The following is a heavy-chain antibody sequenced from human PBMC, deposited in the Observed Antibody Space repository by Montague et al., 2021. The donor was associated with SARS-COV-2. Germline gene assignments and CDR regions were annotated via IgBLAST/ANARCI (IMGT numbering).Heavy chain of an antibody. CDR3: ARLYHYYGMDV. CDR1: GFTFSSYE. J-gene: IGHJ6*02. CDR2: ISSSGSTI. V-gene: IGHV3-48*03. Sequence: SLRLSCAASGFTFSSYEMNWVRQAPGKGLEWVSYISSSGSTIYYADSVKGRFTISRDNVKNSLYLQMNSLRAEDTAVYYCARLYHYYGMDVWGQGTTVTVSS.